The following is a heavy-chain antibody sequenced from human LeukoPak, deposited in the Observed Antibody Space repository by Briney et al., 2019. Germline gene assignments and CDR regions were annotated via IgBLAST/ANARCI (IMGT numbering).Heavy chain of an antibody. Sequence: GGSLRLSCAGSGFAFGTYAMSWVRPGPGRGLEWVSRISANGLATYYAHSVGGRHTTSRENTKSTLYLQLNRPRDADTATYYNARDPYNPILYRLPHWGQGPLVSVSS. CDR3: ARDPYNPILYRLPH. J-gene: IGHJ4*02. CDR1: GFAFGTYA. D-gene: IGHD1-14*01. V-gene: IGHV3-23*01. CDR2: ISANGLAT.